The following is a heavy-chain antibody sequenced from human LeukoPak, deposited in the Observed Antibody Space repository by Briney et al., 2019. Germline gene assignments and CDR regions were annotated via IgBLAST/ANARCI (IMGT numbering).Heavy chain of an antibody. CDR3: ASKSTDHGELRFDY. CDR2: IYYTGTT. Sequence: SETLSLTCTLSGDSTNTYFWSWVRQSPGKGLEWIGYIYYTGTTNYNPSLKSRVTISVDTSKNQFSLKVNSVTAADAGVYYCASKSTDHGELRFDYWGQGTLVTVSS. CDR1: GDSTNTYF. J-gene: IGHJ4*02. V-gene: IGHV4-59*01. D-gene: IGHD4-17*01.